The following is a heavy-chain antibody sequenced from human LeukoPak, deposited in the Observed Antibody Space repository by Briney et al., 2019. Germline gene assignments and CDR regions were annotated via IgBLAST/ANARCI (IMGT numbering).Heavy chain of an antibody. CDR1: GGSISSYY. CDR2: IYYSVST. D-gene: IGHD3-16*01. Sequence: SQTLSLTCTVSGGSISSYYWGWIRQPPGKGLEWSGYIYYSVSTNSNPSLKSRVTISVDTSKNNISLKLCSLTAADTRVYFCVGHLGGADAFDIWGQGTMVTVSS. V-gene: IGHV4-59*08. CDR3: VGHLGGADAFDI. J-gene: IGHJ3*02.